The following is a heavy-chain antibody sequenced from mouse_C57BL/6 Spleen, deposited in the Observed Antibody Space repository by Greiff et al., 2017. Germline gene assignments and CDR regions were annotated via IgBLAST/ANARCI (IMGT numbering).Heavy chain of an antibody. D-gene: IGHD2-10*02. Sequence: QVQLQQSVAELAKPGASVKLSCKASGYTFTSYWMHWVKQRPGQGLEWIGYINPSSGYTKYNQKFKDKATLTADKSSSTAYMQLSSLTYEDSAVYYCATPYGNYLYYFDYWGQGTTLTVSS. CDR2: INPSSGYT. CDR3: ATPYGNYLYYFDY. V-gene: IGHV1-7*01. CDR1: GYTFTSYW. J-gene: IGHJ2*01.